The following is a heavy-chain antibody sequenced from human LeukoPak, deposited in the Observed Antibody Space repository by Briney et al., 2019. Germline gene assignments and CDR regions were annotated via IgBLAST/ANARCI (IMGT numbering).Heavy chain of an antibody. D-gene: IGHD4-17*01. CDR3: AKGPDYGDYDCPLDY. V-gene: IGHV3-30*18. CDR1: GFTFSSYG. CDR2: ISYDGSNK. J-gene: IGHJ4*02. Sequence: PGGSLRLSCAASGFTFSSYGMHWVRQAPGKGLEWVAVISYDGSNKYYADSVKGRFTISRDNSKNTLYQQMNSLRAEDTAVYYCAKGPDYGDYDCPLDYWGQGTLVTVSS.